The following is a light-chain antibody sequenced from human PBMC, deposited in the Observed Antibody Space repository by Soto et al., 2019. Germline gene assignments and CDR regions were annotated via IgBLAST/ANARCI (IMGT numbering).Light chain of an antibody. CDR2: EVS. CDR3: SSFTSINTWV. J-gene: IGLJ3*02. Sequence: QSALTQPASVSGSPGQSITSSCTGTSSDVGGYNYVSWYQQHPGKAPKLMIYEVSNRPSGVSNRFSGSKSGNTASLTISGLQAEDEADYYCSSFTSINTWVFGGGTKLTVL. CDR1: SSDVGGYNY. V-gene: IGLV2-14*01.